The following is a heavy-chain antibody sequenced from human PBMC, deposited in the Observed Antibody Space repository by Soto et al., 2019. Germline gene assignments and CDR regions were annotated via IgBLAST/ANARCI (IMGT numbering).Heavy chain of an antibody. J-gene: IGHJ6*03. CDR1: GFTFSSYW. Sequence: EVQLVESGGGLVQPGGSLRLSCAASGFTFSSYWMTWVRQAPGKGLEWVANIKHDGSEKQYVDSVKGRFTISRDNAKNSLYLHMNSLRAEDTAVYYCADSGSYTDVWGKGTTVIVSS. CDR2: IKHDGSEK. D-gene: IGHD3-22*01. V-gene: IGHV3-7*01. CDR3: ADSGSYTDV.